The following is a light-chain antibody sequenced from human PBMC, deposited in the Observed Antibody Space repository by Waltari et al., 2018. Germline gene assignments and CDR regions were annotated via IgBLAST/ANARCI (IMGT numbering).Light chain of an antibody. J-gene: IGKJ2*01. Sequence: AIRLTQSPSSLSASKGARVTITCRASQGISSYLAWYQQKPGKAPKLLIYAASTLQSGVPSRFSGSGSGTDFTLTISCLQSEDFATYYCQQYYSYPYTFGQGTKLEIK. CDR3: QQYYSYPYT. CDR2: AAS. V-gene: IGKV1-8*01. CDR1: QGISSY.